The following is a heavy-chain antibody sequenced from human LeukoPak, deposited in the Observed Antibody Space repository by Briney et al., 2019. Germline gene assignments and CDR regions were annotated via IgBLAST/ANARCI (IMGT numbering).Heavy chain of an antibody. D-gene: IGHD3-10*01. CDR2: INPNSGGT. CDR3: ASQIYYGSGSYDY. Sequence: GASAKVSCKASGYTFTGYYVHWVRQAPGQGLEWMGWINPNSGGTNYAQKFQGRVTMTRDTSISTAYMELSRLRSDDTAVYYCASQIYYGSGSYDYWGQGTLVTVSS. V-gene: IGHV1-2*02. J-gene: IGHJ4*02. CDR1: GYTFTGYY.